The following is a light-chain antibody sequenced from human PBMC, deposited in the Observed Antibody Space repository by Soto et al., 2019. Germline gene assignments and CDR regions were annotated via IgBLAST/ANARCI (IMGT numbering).Light chain of an antibody. V-gene: IGKV3-20*01. J-gene: IGKJ4*01. CDR3: QQYGSSPLT. Sequence: EIGLTQSPGTLSLSPGERATLSCRASQSVSSSYLAWYQQKPGQAPRLLIYGASSRATGIPDRFSGSGSGTDFTLTISRLEPEDFAVYYCQQYGSSPLTFGGGTKVEI. CDR1: QSVSSSY. CDR2: GAS.